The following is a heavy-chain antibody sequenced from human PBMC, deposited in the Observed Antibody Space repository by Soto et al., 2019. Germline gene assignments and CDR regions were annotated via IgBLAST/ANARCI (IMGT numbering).Heavy chain of an antibody. D-gene: IGHD4-17*01. CDR2: INPSGGST. Sequence: ASVKVSCKASGYTFTSYYMHWVRQAPGQGLEWMGIINPSGGSTSYAQKFQGRVTMTRDTSTSTVYMELSSLRSEDTAVYYCARDPVVTVTKATFDYWGQGTLVTVSS. CDR1: GYTFTSYY. CDR3: ARDPVVTVTKATFDY. V-gene: IGHV1-46*03. J-gene: IGHJ4*02.